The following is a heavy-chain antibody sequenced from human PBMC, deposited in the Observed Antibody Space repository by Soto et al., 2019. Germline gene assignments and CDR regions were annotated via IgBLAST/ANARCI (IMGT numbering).Heavy chain of an antibody. V-gene: IGHV3-23*01. CDR3: AKDSRYSGSVRTFHV. CDR1: GFTFSNYA. CDR2: ISGGAGST. D-gene: IGHD5-12*01. Sequence: PGGSLRLSCAASGFTFSNYAMTWVRQAPGKGLEWVSLISGGAGSTYYADSVKGRFTISRDNSKNTLYLQMSSLRDEDTAVYYYAKDSRYSGSVRTFHVWGQGTMVTVSS. J-gene: IGHJ3*01.